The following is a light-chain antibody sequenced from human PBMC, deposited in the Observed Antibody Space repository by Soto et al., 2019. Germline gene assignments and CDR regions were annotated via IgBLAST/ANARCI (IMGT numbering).Light chain of an antibody. CDR3: QQSYGSPT. CDR2: GAS. J-gene: IGKJ4*01. V-gene: IGKV1-39*01. CDR1: QSISKY. Sequence: DIQMTQSPSSLSASVGDRVTITCRASQSISKYLNWYQQRPGEAPELLMYGASSLQSGVPSRFSGSGSGTVFTLTIRSLQPEDFATYYCQQSYGSPTFGGGTKLEI.